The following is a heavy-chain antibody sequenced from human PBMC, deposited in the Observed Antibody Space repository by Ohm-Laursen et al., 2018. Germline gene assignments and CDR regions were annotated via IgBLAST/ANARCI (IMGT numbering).Heavy chain of an antibody. CDR2: IHYSGNT. CDR3: ARQRSGSTGMDV. V-gene: IGHV4-59*08. CDR1: GGSISSYY. J-gene: IGHJ6*02. Sequence: SETLSLTCTVSGGSISSYYWSWIRQPPGKGLEWIGYIHYSGNTNYNPSLKSQVTISVDTSKTQFSLKLSSVTAADTAVYYCARQRSGSTGMDVWGQGTTVIVSS. D-gene: IGHD3-10*01.